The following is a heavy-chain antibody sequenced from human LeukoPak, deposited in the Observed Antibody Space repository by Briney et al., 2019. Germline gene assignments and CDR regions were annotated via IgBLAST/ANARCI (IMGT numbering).Heavy chain of an antibody. V-gene: IGHV3-30-3*01. CDR2: ISYDGSNK. D-gene: IGHD3-3*01. CDR1: GFTLSSYA. J-gene: IGHJ4*02. CDR3: ARDDPPYYDFWSGYYLDY. Sequence: GGSLRLSCAASGFTLSSYAMHWVRQAPGKGLEWVAVISYDGSNKYYADSVKGRFTISRDNSKNTLYLQMNSLRAEDTAVYYCARDDPPYYDFWSGYYLDYWGQGTLVTVSS.